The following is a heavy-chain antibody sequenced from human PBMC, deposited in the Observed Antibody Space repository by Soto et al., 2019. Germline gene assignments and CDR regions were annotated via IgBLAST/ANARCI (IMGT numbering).Heavy chain of an antibody. CDR2: ISSSSSYI. Sequence: PGGSVRLSCVASGFIFSDYTMNWVRQAPGKGLEWVSLISSSSSYIYYADSVKGRFTVSRDNAKNSLFLQMNSLRAEDAAVYYCARVGHTTRIVAPGTGGDHWGQGTLVTVSS. D-gene: IGHD6-13*01. V-gene: IGHV3-21*01. CDR3: ARVGHTTRIVAPGTGGDH. CDR1: GFIFSDYT. J-gene: IGHJ4*02.